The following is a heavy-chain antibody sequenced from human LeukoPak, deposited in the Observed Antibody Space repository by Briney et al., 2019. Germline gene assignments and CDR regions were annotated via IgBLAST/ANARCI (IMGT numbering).Heavy chain of an antibody. D-gene: IGHD6-19*01. CDR2: ISYDGSSK. Sequence: TGGSLRLSCAASGFTFSSYGIHWVRQAPGKGLEWVAVISYDGSSKYYADSVKGRFTISRDNFKNTLYLQMNSLKPEDTAVYYCSSLGLAVAPNWVDPWGQGTLVTVSS. J-gene: IGHJ5*02. CDR1: GFTFSSYG. V-gene: IGHV3-30*03. CDR3: SSLGLAVAPNWVDP.